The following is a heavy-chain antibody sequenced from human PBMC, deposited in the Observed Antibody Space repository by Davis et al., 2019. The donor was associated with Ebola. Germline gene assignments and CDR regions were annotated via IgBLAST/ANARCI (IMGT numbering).Heavy chain of an antibody. CDR3: AKIVVVTAIPHFDY. CDR2: IRYHGSEK. D-gene: IGHD2-21*02. V-gene: IGHV3-30*02. J-gene: IGHJ4*02. CDR1: GFTFSRNG. Sequence: GESLKISCAASGFTFSRNGMHWVRQAPGKGLEWVAFIRYHGSEKYYADSVKGRFTISRDNSKNTLYLQMNSLRAEDTAVYYCAKIVVVTAIPHFDYWGQGTLVTVSS.